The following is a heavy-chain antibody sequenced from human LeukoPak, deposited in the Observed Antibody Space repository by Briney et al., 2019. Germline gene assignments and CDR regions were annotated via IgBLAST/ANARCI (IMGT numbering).Heavy chain of an antibody. V-gene: IGHV3-7*01. CDR3: AKGGVVGTRYYFDS. CDR2: TKEDGSGS. CDR1: GFSFSYYW. J-gene: IGHJ4*02. Sequence: GGSLRLSWAASGFSFSYYWMSWVRQAPGKGLEWVANTKEDGSGSSYVDSVKGRFTISRDNAKNSLYLQMNSLRAEDTAVYYCAKGGVVGTRYYFDSWGQGTLVTVSS. D-gene: IGHD2-15*01.